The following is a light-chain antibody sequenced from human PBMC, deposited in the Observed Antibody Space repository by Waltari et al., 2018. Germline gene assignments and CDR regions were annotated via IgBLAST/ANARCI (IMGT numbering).Light chain of an antibody. CDR2: WAF. J-gene: IGKJ3*01. CDR3: QQYYSTPFT. CDR1: QSVLYSSNNKNY. V-gene: IGKV4-1*01. Sequence: DVVMTQSPDSLAVSLGERATINCKSSQSVLYSSNNKNYLAWYQQKPGQPPKLLLYWAFTREAGVPDRFSGSGSGTDFTLTISSLQAEDVAIYYCQQYYSTPFTFGPGTKVDIK.